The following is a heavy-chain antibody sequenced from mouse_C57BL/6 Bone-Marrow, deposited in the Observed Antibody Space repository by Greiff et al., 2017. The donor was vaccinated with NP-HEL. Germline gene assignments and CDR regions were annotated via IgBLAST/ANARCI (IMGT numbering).Heavy chain of an antibody. V-gene: IGHV1-55*01. Sequence: VKLQQPGAELVKPGASVKMSCKASGYTFTSYWITWVKQRPGQGLEWIGDIYPGSGSTNYNEKFKSKATLTVDTSSSTAYMQLSSLTSEDSAVYYCSRNDDYEEGYAMGYWGQGTSVTVSS. CDR3: SRNDDYEEGYAMGY. J-gene: IGHJ4*01. CDR2: IYPGSGST. D-gene: IGHD2-4*01. CDR1: GYTFTSYW.